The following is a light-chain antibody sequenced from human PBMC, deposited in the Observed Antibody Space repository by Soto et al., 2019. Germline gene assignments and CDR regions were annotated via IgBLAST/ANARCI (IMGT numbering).Light chain of an antibody. V-gene: IGKV2-30*01. CDR3: MQGTHWPIT. Sequence: DDVMTQSPVSLSVTLGQPASISCRSGRSLLYRDGNIYVNLFHQRPGQSPRRLIYQVSNRDSGVPDRFSGSGAGTDFTLEISRVEAEDVGVYYCMQGTHWPITFGQGTRLEIK. J-gene: IGKJ5*01. CDR2: QVS. CDR1: RSLLYRDGNIY.